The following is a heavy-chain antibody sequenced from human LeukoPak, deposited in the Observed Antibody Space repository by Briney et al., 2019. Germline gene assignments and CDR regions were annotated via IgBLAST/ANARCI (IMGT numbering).Heavy chain of an antibody. D-gene: IGHD3-3*01. CDR2: ISYDGSNK. V-gene: IGHV3-30-3*01. Sequence: GGSLRLSCAASGFTFSSYAMHWVRQAPGKGLEWVAVISYDGSNKYYADSVKGRFTISRDNSKNTLYLQMNSLRAEDTAVYYCAKDYGDDFWSGYYSGMSEFDYWGQGTLVTASS. J-gene: IGHJ4*02. CDR3: AKDYGDDFWSGYYSGMSEFDY. CDR1: GFTFSSYA.